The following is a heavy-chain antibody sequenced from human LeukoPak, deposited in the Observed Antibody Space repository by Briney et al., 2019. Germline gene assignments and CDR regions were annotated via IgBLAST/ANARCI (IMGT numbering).Heavy chain of an antibody. CDR3: ARDYGSGWHDFDY. V-gene: IGHV3-21*01. Sequence: PGGSLRLSCAASGFTFSNYGLNWVRQAPGKGLEWVSSISNGSRYIYYAGSVKGRFTISRDNTRNSLYLQMNSLRGEDTAVYYCARDYGSGWHDFDYWGQGTLVTVSS. CDR2: ISNGSRYI. D-gene: IGHD6-19*01. J-gene: IGHJ4*02. CDR1: GFTFSNYG.